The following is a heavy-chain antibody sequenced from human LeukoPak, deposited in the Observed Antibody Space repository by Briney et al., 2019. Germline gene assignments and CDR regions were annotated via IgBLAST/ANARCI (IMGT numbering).Heavy chain of an antibody. V-gene: IGHV4-59*01. D-gene: IGHD3-3*01. CDR2: IYSSGST. CDR1: GGSISRYY. Sequence: SETLSLTSTVSGGSISRYYWSWIRQPPGKGLEWSGYIYSSGSTNYNPSLKSRVSISVDTSKNQFSLKLRSVTAADTAVYYCARTTYDSHYYFYMDVWGKGTTVTVSS. CDR3: ARTTYDSHYYFYMDV. J-gene: IGHJ6*03.